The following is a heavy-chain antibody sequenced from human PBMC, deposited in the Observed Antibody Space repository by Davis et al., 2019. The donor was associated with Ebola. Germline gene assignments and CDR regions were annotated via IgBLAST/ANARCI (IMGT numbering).Heavy chain of an antibody. Sequence: SETLSLTCTVSGGSISSYYWSWIRQPPGKGLEWIGEINHSGSTNYNPSLKSRVTISVDTSKNQFSLKLSSVTAADTAVYYCARGSRYYDILTGPRPFDYWGQGTLVTVSS. CDR2: INHSGST. D-gene: IGHD3-9*01. CDR1: GGSISSYY. CDR3: ARGSRYYDILTGPRPFDY. V-gene: IGHV4-34*01. J-gene: IGHJ4*02.